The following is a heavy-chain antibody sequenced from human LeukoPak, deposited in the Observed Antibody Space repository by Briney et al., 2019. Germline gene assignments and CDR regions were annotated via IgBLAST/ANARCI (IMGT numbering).Heavy chain of an antibody. Sequence: GGSLRLSCAASGFTFSSYAMSWVRQAPGKGLEWVSAISASGGSTYYADSVKGRFTISRDNSKNTLYLQMNSLRAEDTAVYYCAKGGLWFGETETALDYWGQGTLVTVSS. D-gene: IGHD3-10*01. V-gene: IGHV3-23*01. CDR2: ISASGGST. CDR3: AKGGLWFGETETALDY. J-gene: IGHJ4*02. CDR1: GFTFSSYA.